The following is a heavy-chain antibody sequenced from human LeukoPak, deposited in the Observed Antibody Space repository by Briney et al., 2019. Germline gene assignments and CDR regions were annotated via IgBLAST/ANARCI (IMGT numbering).Heavy chain of an antibody. J-gene: IGHJ4*02. CDR3: ARRSRSAFFDY. CDR1: GGSLNSNTYY. D-gene: IGHD3-10*01. Sequence: SETLSLTCAVSGGSLNSNTYYWGWIRQPPGKGLEWLGRVYLSGSTYFKTSLKSRSPLSVETSRNQFSWRLSSVTAPDTAVYYCARRSRSAFFDYWGQGTRVTVSS. CDR2: VYLSGST. V-gene: IGHV4-39*01.